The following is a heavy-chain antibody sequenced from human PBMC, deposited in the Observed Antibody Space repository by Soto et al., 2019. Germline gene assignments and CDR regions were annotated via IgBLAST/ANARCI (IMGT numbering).Heavy chain of an antibody. Sequence: VRSLRLSCASSVFTFSTYNMNCVRHAPGKWLEWVSYISSSSRAIYYADSVKGRFTISRDNAKNPLYLQMNSLRDEDTAVYYCARVPLTCGGDCYIAEYWGQGTLVTVSS. CDR3: ARVPLTCGGDCYIAEY. D-gene: IGHD2-21*02. CDR2: ISSSSRAI. V-gene: IGHV3-48*02. J-gene: IGHJ4*02. CDR1: VFTFSTYN.